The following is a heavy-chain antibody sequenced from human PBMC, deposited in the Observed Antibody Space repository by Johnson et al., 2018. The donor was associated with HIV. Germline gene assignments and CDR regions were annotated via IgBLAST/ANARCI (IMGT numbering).Heavy chain of an antibody. CDR3: ARGGRKQLACDAFDI. CDR2: INWNGGST. CDR1: GFTFHDYA. D-gene: IGHD6-6*01. V-gene: IGHV3-9*01. J-gene: IGHJ3*02. Sequence: VESGGGLVQPGRSLTLSCAASGFTFHDYAMHWVRQAPGKGLEWVSGINWNGGSTGYADSVKGRFTISRDNAKNSLYLQMNSLRAEDTALYYCARGGRKQLACDAFDIWGQGTMVTVSS.